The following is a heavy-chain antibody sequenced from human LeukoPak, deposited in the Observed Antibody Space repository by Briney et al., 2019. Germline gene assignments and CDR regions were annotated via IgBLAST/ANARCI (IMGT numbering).Heavy chain of an antibody. Sequence: PSQTLSLTCTVSGGSISSGSYYWSWIRQPAGKGLEWIGRIYTSGSTNYNPSLKSRVTISVDTSKNQFSLKLSSVTAADTAVYYCARTGCPDCIVVLATNSDSWGQGTLVTVSS. CDR1: GGSISSGSYY. CDR3: ARTGCPDCIVVLATNSDS. V-gene: IGHV4-61*02. CDR2: IYTSGST. D-gene: IGHD3-22*01. J-gene: IGHJ4*02.